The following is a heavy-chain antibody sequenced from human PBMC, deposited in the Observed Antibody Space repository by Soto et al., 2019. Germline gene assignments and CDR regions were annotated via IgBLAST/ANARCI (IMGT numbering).Heavy chain of an antibody. J-gene: IGHJ3*02. CDR3: ASPGPPNYYDSSGYGAFDI. CDR1: GFTFSSYS. D-gene: IGHD3-22*01. V-gene: IGHV3-21*01. CDR2: ISSSSSYI. Sequence: EVQLVESGGGLVKPGGSLRLSCAASGFTFSSYSMNWVRQAPGKGLEWVSSISSSSSYIYYADSVKGRFTISRDNAKNSLYLQMYSLRAEDTAVYYCASPGPPNYYDSSGYGAFDIWGQGTMVTVSS.